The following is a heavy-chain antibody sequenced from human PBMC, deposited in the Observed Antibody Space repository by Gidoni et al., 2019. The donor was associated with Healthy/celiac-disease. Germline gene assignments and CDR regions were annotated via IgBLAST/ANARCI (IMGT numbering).Heavy chain of an antibody. J-gene: IGHJ6*02. V-gene: IGHV1-18*01. CDR1: GYTFTSYG. CDR3: ARDEGFEVEIGPNYYGMDV. Sequence: QVQLVQSGAEVKKPGASVKVSCKASGYTFTSYGISWVRQAPGQGLEWMGWISAYNGNTNYAQKLQGRVTMTTDTSTSTAYMELRSLRSDDTAVYYCARDEGFEVEIGPNYYGMDVWGQGTTVTVSS. CDR2: ISAYNGNT. D-gene: IGHD2-15*01.